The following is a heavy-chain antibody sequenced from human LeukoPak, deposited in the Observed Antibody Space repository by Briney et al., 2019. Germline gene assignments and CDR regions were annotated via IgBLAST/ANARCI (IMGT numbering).Heavy chain of an antibody. D-gene: IGHD6-6*01. V-gene: IGHV6-1*01. CDR1: GDSVSSNSAA. J-gene: IGHJ5*02. CDR3: ARSLSSSSSDDSNWFDP. Sequence: SQTLSLACAISGDSVSSNSAAWNWIRQSPSRGLEWLGRTYYRSKWYNDYAVSVKSRITINPDTSKNQFSLQLNSVTPEDTAVYYCARSLSSSSSDDSNWFDPWGQGTLITVSS. CDR2: TYYRSKWYN.